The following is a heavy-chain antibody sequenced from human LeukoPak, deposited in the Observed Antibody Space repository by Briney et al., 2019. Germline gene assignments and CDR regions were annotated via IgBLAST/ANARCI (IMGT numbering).Heavy chain of an antibody. CDR2: ISGSGGST. CDR3: AKDLGYSYGYFYYYGMDV. V-gene: IGHV3-23*01. J-gene: IGHJ6*02. D-gene: IGHD5-18*01. CDR1: RFTFSSYA. Sequence: GGSLRLSCAASRFTFSSYAMSWVRQAPGKGLEWVSAISGSGGSTYYADSVKGRFTISRDNSKNTLYLQMNSLRAEDTAVYYCAKDLGYSYGYFYYYGMDVWGQGTTVTVSS.